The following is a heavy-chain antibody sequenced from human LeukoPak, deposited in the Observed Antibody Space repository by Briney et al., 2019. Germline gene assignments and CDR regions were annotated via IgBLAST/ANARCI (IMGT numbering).Heavy chain of an antibody. D-gene: IGHD1-1*01. Sequence: SETLSLTCTVSGDSISSYYWSWIRQPPGKGLEWIGYIYYSGSTNYNPSLKSRVTISVDTSKNQFPLKLSSVTAADTAVYYCARVTWFPGTSYYYMDVWGKGTTVTVSS. V-gene: IGHV4-59*01. CDR2: IYYSGST. J-gene: IGHJ6*03. CDR3: ARVTWFPGTSYYYMDV. CDR1: GDSISSYY.